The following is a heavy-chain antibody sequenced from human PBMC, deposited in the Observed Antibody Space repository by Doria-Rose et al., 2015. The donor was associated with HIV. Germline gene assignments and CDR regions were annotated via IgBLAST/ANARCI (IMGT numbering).Heavy chain of an antibody. D-gene: IGHD3-10*01. CDR1: GFTFSSHR. Sequence: EVQLVESGGGLVRPGGSLRLSCATSGFTFSSHRISWVRQAPGKGLEWVSSISSTSAYINYADSVRGRFTISRDNARNSLYLQMDSLRAEDTAIYYCATGVTLDYWGQGTLVTVSS. CDR3: ATGVTLDY. V-gene: IGHV3-21*01. J-gene: IGHJ4*02. CDR2: ISSTSAYI.